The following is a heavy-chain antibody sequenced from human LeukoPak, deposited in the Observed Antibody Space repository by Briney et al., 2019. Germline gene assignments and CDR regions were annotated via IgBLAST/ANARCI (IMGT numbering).Heavy chain of an antibody. Sequence: PSETLSLTCTVSGGSISSSSYYWGWIRQPPGKGLEWIGSIYYSGSTYYNPSLKSRVTISVDTSKNQFSLKLSSVTAADTAVYYCARVLRGSAARRDSFSPKAKQRNYYMDVWSKGTTVTVSS. CDR1: GGSISSSSYY. D-gene: IGHD6-25*01. J-gene: IGHJ6*03. CDR2: IYYSGST. V-gene: IGHV4-39*07. CDR3: ARVLRGSAARRDSFSPKAKQRNYYMDV.